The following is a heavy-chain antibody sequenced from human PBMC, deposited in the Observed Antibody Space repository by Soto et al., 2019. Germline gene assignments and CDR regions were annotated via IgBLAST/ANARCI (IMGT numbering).Heavy chain of an antibody. J-gene: IGHJ3*02. CDR2: ISGSGGST. D-gene: IGHD2-2*01. CDR1: VYTFSSYS. CDR3: ASGGVYPMRAFDI. Sequence: GGCLKISIAASVYTFSSYSMSWVRKTPGKGLEWVSAISGSGGSTYYADSVKGRFTISRDNSKNTLYLQMNSLRAEDTAVYYSASGGVYPMRAFDIWGQGTMVTVSS. V-gene: IGHV3-23*01.